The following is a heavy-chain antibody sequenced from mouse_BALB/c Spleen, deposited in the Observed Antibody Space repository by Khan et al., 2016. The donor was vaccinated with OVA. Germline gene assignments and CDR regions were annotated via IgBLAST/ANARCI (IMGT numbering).Heavy chain of an antibody. V-gene: IGHV5-6*01. CDR1: GFTFSTYG. D-gene: IGHD1-1*01. J-gene: IGHJ3*01. CDR3: ARLAYYYNSEGFAY. CDR2: ISSGGSYT. Sequence: EVELVESGGVLVKPGGSLKLSCAASGFTFSTYGMSWVRQIPDKRLDWVATISSGGSYTYYPDSVKGRFTISRDNAKNTLYLQMNSLNSEDTAMYYCARLAYYYNSEGFAYWGQGTLVTVSA.